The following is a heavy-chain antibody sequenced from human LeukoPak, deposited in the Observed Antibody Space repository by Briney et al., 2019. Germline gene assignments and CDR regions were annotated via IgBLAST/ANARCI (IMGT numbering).Heavy chain of an antibody. D-gene: IGHD3-16*01. J-gene: IGHJ4*02. CDR1: GFTFSDYY. CDR3: ARTDGGIPLYYFDY. Sequence: GGSLRLSCAASGFTFSDYYMSWIRQAPGKGLEWVSYISSSGSTIYYADSLKGRFTISRYNAKNSLYLQMTSLGADDAAVYYCARTDGGIPLYYFDYWGQGTLVTVSS. CDR2: ISSSGSTI. V-gene: IGHV3-11*04.